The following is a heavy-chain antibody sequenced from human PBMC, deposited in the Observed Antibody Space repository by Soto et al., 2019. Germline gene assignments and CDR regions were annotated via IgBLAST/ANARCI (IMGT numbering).Heavy chain of an antibody. CDR3: AKGNYGSGPDNWFYP. CDR1: GFTFSSYA. J-gene: IGHJ5*02. V-gene: IGHV3-23*01. CDR2: ISGSGGST. Sequence: EVQLLESGGGLVQPGGALRLSCAASGFTFSSYAMSWVRQAPGKGLELVSAISGSGGSTYYAGSVKGRFTISRDNSKNTLYLQMNSLRAEDTAVYYCAKGNYGSGPDNWFYPWGQGTLVTVSS. D-gene: IGHD3-10*01.